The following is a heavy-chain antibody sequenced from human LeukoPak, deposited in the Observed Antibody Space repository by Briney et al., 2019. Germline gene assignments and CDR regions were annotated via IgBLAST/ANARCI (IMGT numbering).Heavy chain of an antibody. V-gene: IGHV5-51*01. Sequence: GESLKISCKGSGYSFTSYWIGWVRQMPGKGLEWMGIIYPGDSDTRYSPSFQGQVTISADKSISTAYLQWSSLKASDTAMYYCARPSETGYYRCAFDIWGQGTMVTVSS. CDR2: IYPGDSDT. D-gene: IGHD3-9*01. CDR1: GYSFTSYW. J-gene: IGHJ3*02. CDR3: ARPSETGYYRCAFDI.